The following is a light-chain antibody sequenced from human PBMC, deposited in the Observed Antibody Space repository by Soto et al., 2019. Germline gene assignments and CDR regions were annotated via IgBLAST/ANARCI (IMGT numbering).Light chain of an antibody. J-gene: IGKJ1*01. V-gene: IGKV1-5*03. CDR1: QSISSW. CDR2: QAS. Sequence: DIQMNQSPSTLSASLGDRVTITCRASQSISSWLAWYQQKPGKAPKLLIYQASSLESGVPSRFSGRESWTEFTLPISSLPPDDFATYYCQQYATYLWTFGQGSKVESK. CDR3: QQYATYLWT.